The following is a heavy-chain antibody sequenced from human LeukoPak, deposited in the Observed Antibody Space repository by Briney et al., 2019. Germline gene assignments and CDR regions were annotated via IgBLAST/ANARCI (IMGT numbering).Heavy chain of an antibody. D-gene: IGHD2-8*01. V-gene: IGHV4-4*09. CDR2: IYTSGST. Sequence: SETLSLTCTVSGGSISSYYWSWIRQPPGKGLEWIGYIYTSGSTNYNPSLKSRVTISVDTSKNQFSLKLSSVTAADTAVYYCAGGGVYNWFDPWGQGTLVTVSS. CDR1: GGSISSYY. CDR3: AGGGVYNWFDP. J-gene: IGHJ5*02.